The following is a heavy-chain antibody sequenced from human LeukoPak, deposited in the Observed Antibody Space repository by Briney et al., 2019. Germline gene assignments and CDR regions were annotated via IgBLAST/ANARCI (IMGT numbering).Heavy chain of an antibody. D-gene: IGHD3-10*01. Sequence: GGSLRLSCAASGFTFSSYGMHWVRQAPGKGLEWVAVISYDGSNKYYADSVKGRFTISRDNSKNTLYLQMNSPRAEDTAVYYCAKDQFGYWGQGTLVTVSS. CDR3: AKDQFGY. V-gene: IGHV3-30*18. CDR2: ISYDGSNK. J-gene: IGHJ4*02. CDR1: GFTFSSYG.